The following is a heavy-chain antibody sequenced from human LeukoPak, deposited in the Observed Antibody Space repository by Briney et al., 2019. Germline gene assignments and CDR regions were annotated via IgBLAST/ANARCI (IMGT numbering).Heavy chain of an antibody. CDR1: GDSITRNTYH. CDR3: GRLNTDWGFLFDS. J-gene: IGHJ4*02. D-gene: IGHD7-27*01. Sequence: SETLSLTCIVSGDSITRNTYHWGWVRQPPGKGLEWIGTIYYSGSIYYNQSLRGRVALSADTSKNQFSLKLTSVTAADTAVYYCGRLNTDWGFLFDSWGQGTLVTVSS. CDR2: IYYSGSI. V-gene: IGHV4-39*01.